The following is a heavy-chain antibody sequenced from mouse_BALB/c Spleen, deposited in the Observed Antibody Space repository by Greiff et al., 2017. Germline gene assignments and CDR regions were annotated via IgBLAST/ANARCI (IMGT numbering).Heavy chain of an antibody. V-gene: IGHV1-9*01. J-gene: IGHJ3*01. CDR3: ARSAYYGRPEFAY. CDR2: ILPGSGST. D-gene: IGHD2-10*01. Sequence: VQLQQSGAELMTPGASVSISCTATGYTFTSYWIEWVKQRPGHGLEWIGEILPGSGSTNYNEKFTGKATFTADTSSNTAYMQLSSLTSEDSAVYYCARSAYYGRPEFAYWGQGTLVTVSA. CDR1: GYTFTSYW.